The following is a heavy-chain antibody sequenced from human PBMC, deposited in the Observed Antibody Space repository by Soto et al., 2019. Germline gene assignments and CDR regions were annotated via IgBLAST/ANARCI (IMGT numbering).Heavy chain of an antibody. CDR2: INAANGNT. J-gene: IGHJ4*02. CDR3: ARDHYHDSSGYASFGY. V-gene: IGHV1-3*01. CDR1: GYTFSSYT. D-gene: IGHD3-22*01. Sequence: ASVKVSCKAPGYTFSSYTMHWVRQAPGQRLEWMGWINAANGNTKYSQNFQGRVTIGTDTSAGTGYMELSSLRSEDTAVYYCARDHYHDSSGYASFGYWGQGTLVTVSS.